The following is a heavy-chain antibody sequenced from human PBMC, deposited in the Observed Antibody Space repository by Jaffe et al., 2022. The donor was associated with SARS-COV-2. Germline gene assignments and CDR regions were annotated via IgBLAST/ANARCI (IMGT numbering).Heavy chain of an antibody. Sequence: EVQLLESGGGLVQPGGSLRLSCVASGFIFTNYAMNWVRQAPGMGLEWVAGVSDGGRNIYYADSVKGRFAISRDNSKNTFYLQMNSLRAEDTAIYFCAKRRRDGYNSDLDYWGQGTLVTVSS. V-gene: IGHV3-23*01. D-gene: IGHD5-12*01. CDR2: VSDGGRNI. CDR1: GFIFTNYA. J-gene: IGHJ4*02. CDR3: AKRRRDGYNSDLDY.